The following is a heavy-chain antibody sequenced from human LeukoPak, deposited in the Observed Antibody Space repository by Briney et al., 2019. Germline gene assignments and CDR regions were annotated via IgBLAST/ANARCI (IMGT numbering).Heavy chain of an antibody. Sequence: GGSQRVSCAASGFTFSSYAMSWVRQAPGKGLEWVSAISGSGGSTYYADSVKGRFTISRDNPKNTLYLQMNSLRAEDTAVYYCAKDRVAVAGLFDYWGQGTLVTVSS. CDR1: GFTFSSYA. CDR2: ISGSGGST. D-gene: IGHD6-19*01. CDR3: AKDRVAVAGLFDY. J-gene: IGHJ4*02. V-gene: IGHV3-23*01.